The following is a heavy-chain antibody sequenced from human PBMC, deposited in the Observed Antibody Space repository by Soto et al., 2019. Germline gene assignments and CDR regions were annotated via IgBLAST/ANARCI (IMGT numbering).Heavy chain of an antibody. V-gene: IGHV3-53*02. CDR1: GFSVSSNY. Sequence: EVQLVETGGGMIQPGGSLRLSCAVSGFSVSSNYMSWVRQAPGKGLEWVSLIYSGGTTSYADSVKGRFIISRDSSKNTLFLQMNSMRVEDTAVYYGARRYIVGVTGDYWGQGTLVTVSS. J-gene: IGHJ4*02. D-gene: IGHD1-26*01. CDR2: IYSGGTT. CDR3: ARRYIVGVTGDY.